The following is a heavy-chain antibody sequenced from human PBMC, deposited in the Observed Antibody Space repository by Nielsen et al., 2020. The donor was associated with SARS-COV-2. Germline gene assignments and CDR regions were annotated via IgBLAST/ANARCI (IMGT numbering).Heavy chain of an antibody. J-gene: IGHJ3*02. CDR2: ISGSGGST. V-gene: IGHV3-23*01. D-gene: IGHD1-26*01. Sequence: VRQAPGKGLEWVSAISGSGGSTYYADSVKGRFTISRDNSKNTLYLQMNSLRAEDTAVYYCAKGDSGSYRRGAFDIWGQGTMVTVSS. CDR3: AKGDSGSYRRGAFDI.